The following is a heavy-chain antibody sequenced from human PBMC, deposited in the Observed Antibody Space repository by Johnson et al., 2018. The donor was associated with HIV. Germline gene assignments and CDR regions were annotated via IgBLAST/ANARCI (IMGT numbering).Heavy chain of an antibody. CDR2: IWYDGSNK. Sequence: VQLVESGGGVVQPGRSLRLSCAASGFTFSSYGMHWVRQAPGKGLEWVAVIWYDGSNKYYADSVKGRFTISRDNSKNTLYLQMNRLRAEDTAVYYCAKVDGSGTWGAFDIWGQGTMVTVSS. V-gene: IGHV3-33*06. CDR1: GFTFSSYG. J-gene: IGHJ3*02. D-gene: IGHD3-10*01. CDR3: AKVDGSGTWGAFDI.